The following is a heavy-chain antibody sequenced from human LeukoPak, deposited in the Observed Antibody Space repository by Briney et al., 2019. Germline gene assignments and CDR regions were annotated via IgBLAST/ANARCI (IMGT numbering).Heavy chain of an antibody. V-gene: IGHV3-74*01. D-gene: IGHD3-10*01. Sequence: GGSLRLSCAASGFTFSSYWMHWVRQTPGMGLVWVSRIHKHGTTTTYADSVKGRFTISRDNAKNTLYLQMNSLRAEDTAVYYCAREVTGSGNYYMDVWGKGTTVTVS. CDR2: IHKHGTTT. CDR1: GFTFSSYW. J-gene: IGHJ6*03. CDR3: AREVTGSGNYYMDV.